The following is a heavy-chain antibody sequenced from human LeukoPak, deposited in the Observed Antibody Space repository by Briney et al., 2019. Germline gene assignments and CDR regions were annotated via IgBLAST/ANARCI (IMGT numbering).Heavy chain of an antibody. CDR3: AKDTKAYSSSSAAPDY. J-gene: IGHJ4*02. V-gene: IGHV3-30-3*01. CDR2: MSYDGSTK. CDR1: GFMFSDYA. D-gene: IGHD6-6*01. Sequence: GGSLRLSCAASGFMFSDYAMHWVRQAPGKGLEWVAFMSYDGSTKYYADSVKGRFTISRDNSKNTLYLQMNSLRAEDTAVYYCAKDTKAYSSSSAAPDYWGQGTLVTVSS.